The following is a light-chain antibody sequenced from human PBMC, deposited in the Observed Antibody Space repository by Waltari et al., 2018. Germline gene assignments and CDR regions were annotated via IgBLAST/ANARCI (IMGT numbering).Light chain of an antibody. J-gene: IGKJ1*01. V-gene: IGKV2-30*02. Sequence: DIMMTQSPLSLPVTPGQPASIPCRSSRSPVHSTGKTYLNWLQQKAGQPPRRLIYEVSKLDSGVPDRFSGSGAGSEFTLMISRVEAEDFGVYYCVQGSDVPWRFGQGTMVEIK. CDR2: EVS. CDR3: VQGSDVPWR. CDR1: RSPVHSTGKTY.